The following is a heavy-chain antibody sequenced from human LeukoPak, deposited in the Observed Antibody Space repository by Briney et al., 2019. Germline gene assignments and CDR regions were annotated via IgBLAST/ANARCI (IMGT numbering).Heavy chain of an antibody. CDR1: DGSISTYY. Sequence: PSETLSLTCTVSDGSISTYYWSWIRQPPGKGLEWIGYIYDSGSTNYNSSLKSRVTISVDTSKNQFSLKLSSVTAADTAVYYCARQYSDILTGYHRGELYWYFDLWGRGTLVTVSS. V-gene: IGHV4-59*08. CDR3: ARQYSDILTGYHRGELYWYFDL. D-gene: IGHD3-9*01. CDR2: IYDSGST. J-gene: IGHJ2*01.